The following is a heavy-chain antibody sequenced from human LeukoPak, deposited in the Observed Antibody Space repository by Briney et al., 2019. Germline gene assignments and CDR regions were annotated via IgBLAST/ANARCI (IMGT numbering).Heavy chain of an antibody. J-gene: IGHJ5*02. D-gene: IGHD3-10*01. Sequence: PSETLSLTCAVYGVSLSGYDWSWIRQPPGKGLEWIGEINHSGSSNYNPSLKSRVTISVDTSKNQFSLKLSSVTAADTAVYYCARGPRKPPKYGSGSYARNWFDPWGQGTLVTVSS. CDR1: GVSLSGYD. V-gene: IGHV4-34*01. CDR3: ARGPRKPPKYGSGSYARNWFDP. CDR2: INHSGSS.